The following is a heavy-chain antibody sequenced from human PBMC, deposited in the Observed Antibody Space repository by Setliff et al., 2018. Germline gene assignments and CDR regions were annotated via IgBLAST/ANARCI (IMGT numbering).Heavy chain of an antibody. V-gene: IGHV3-7*01. CDR2: INPGGSEK. Sequence: PGGSLRLSCTASGFSYSNCWVSWVRQPAGKGLEWVASINPGGSEKYYVDSVKGRFTISRDNAKNSLSLQMNNLRTEDTAVYYCFGAGTCSYWGQGTLVTVSS. J-gene: IGHJ4*02. D-gene: IGHD3-10*01. CDR1: GFSYSNCW. CDR3: FGAGTCSY.